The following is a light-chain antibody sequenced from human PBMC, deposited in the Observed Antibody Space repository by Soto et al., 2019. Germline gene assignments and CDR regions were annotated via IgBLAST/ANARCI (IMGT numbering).Light chain of an antibody. Sequence: QSALNQPASGSGSPGQSITISCTGTSSDVGSYNLVSWYQQHPGKAPKLMIYEVSKRPSGVSNRFSGSKSGNTASLTISGLQAEDEADYYCCSYAGSSTFYVFGTGTKVTVL. CDR3: CSYAGSSTFYV. V-gene: IGLV2-23*02. CDR2: EVS. J-gene: IGLJ1*01. CDR1: SSDVGSYNL.